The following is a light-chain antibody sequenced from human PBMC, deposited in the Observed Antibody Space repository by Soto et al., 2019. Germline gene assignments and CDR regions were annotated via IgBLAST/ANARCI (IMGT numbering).Light chain of an antibody. CDR1: SSNIGSNT. V-gene: IGLV1-44*01. CDR3: VAWDDSLNGYVV. Sequence: QSVLTQPPSASGTPGQRVTISCSGSSSNIGSNTVNWYQQLPGTAPKLVIYSNNQRPSGVPDRFSGSKSGTSASLAISGLQSGHEADYYCVAWDDSLNGYVVFGGGTKVTVL. J-gene: IGLJ2*01. CDR2: SNN.